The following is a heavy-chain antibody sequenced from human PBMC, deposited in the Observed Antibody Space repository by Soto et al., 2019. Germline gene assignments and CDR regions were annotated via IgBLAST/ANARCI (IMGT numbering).Heavy chain of an antibody. CDR2: INPSGGST. Sequence: ASVKVSCKASGYTFTSYYMHWVRQAPGQGLEWMGIINPSGGSTSYAQKFQGGVTMTRDTSTSTVYMELSSLRSEDTAVYYCARDSFAGERYYDILTGYYAFDYWGQGTLVTVSS. J-gene: IGHJ4*02. CDR3: ARDSFAGERYYDILTGYYAFDY. CDR1: GYTFTSYY. D-gene: IGHD3-9*01. V-gene: IGHV1-46*01.